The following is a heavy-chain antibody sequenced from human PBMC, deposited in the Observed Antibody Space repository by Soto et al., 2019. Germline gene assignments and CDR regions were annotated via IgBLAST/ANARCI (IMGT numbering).Heavy chain of an antibody. Sequence: QVQLQESGTGLVKPSQTLSLTCTVSGGSISSGGYYWSWIRQHPVKGLEWIGYIYYRGSTYYNPYLKSRVTITVDTSKNQFSLKLSSVTAADTAVYYCARVLGHYFDYWGQGTLVTVSS. J-gene: IGHJ4*02. CDR1: GGSISSGGYY. V-gene: IGHV4-31*03. CDR3: ARVLGHYFDY. CDR2: IYYRGST.